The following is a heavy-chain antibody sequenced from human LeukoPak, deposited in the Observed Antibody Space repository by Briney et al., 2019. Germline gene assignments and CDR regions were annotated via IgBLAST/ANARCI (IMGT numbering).Heavy chain of an antibody. CDR1: GFTFSSYW. J-gene: IGHJ4*02. CDR3: ASPHSGSYPYYFDY. V-gene: IGHV3-7*01. Sequence: PGRSLRLSCAASGFTFSSYWMSWVRQAPGKGLEWVANIKQDGSEKYYVDSVKGRFTISRDNAKNSLYLQMNSLRAEDTAVYYCASPHSGSYPYYFDYWGQGTLVTVSS. CDR2: IKQDGSEK. D-gene: IGHD1-26*01.